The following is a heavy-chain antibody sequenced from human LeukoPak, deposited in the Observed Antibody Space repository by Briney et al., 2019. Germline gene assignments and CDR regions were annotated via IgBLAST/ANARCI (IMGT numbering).Heavy chain of an antibody. CDR3: ARVVTTGSYFDY. V-gene: IGHV4-4*02. J-gene: IGHJ4*02. D-gene: IGHD4-17*01. CDR2: VHLDGRT. Sequence: SETLSLTCGVSGGSISTTNWWTWVRQPPGKGLEWIGEVHLDGRTNYSPSLQSRVTISVDTSKNQLSLKLTSVTAADTAVYYCARVVTTGSYFDYWGQGTLVTVSS. CDR1: GGSISTTNW.